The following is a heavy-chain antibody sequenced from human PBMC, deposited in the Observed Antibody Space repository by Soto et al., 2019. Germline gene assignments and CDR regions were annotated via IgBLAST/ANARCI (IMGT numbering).Heavy chain of an antibody. D-gene: IGHD3-3*01. J-gene: IGHJ6*02. CDR3: VIYTITIFGEATFGYGMDV. CDR1: GFTFSSYS. Sequence: PGGSLRLSCAASGFTFSSYSMNWVRQAPGQGLEWVSYISSSSSTIYYADSVKGRFTIYRDNAKNSLYLQMNSLRDTDTAVYYFVIYTITIFGEATFGYGMDVWGQGTTVTVSS. V-gene: IGHV3-48*02. CDR2: ISSSSSTI.